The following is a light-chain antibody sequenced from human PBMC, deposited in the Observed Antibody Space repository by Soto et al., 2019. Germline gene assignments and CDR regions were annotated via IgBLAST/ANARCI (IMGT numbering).Light chain of an antibody. Sequence: DVQMTQSPSSLSASVGDRVTITCRASQDINTWLAWYQQKAEKAPKSLIYAASSLQTGVPSRFSRSQSGTDFTLTISSLQPEDSATYYCEQYNIYPLTFGGGTEVEIK. J-gene: IGKJ4*01. CDR2: AAS. V-gene: IGKV1D-16*01. CDR3: EQYNIYPLT. CDR1: QDINTW.